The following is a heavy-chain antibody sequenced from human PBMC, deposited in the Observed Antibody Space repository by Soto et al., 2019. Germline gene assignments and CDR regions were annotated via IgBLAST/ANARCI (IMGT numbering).Heavy chain of an antibody. V-gene: IGHV1-8*01. CDR3: ARAIRDQLLSDY. CDR1: GYTFTNYD. J-gene: IGHJ4*02. D-gene: IGHD2-2*01. CDR2: MNPDSANT. Sequence: QVQLVQSGAEVKQPGASVKVSCRTSGYTFTNYDVSWVRQATGQRLEWMGWMNPDSANTGYAQKFQGRVTLTRDTSRNTAYMELSSLTSEDTAIYYCARAIRDQLLSDYWGQGSLVIVSS.